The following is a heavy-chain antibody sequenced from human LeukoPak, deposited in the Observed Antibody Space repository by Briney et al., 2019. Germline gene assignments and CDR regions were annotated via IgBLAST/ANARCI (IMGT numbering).Heavy chain of an antibody. D-gene: IGHD6-13*01. J-gene: IGHJ5*02. CDR2: IIPIFGTA. CDR1: VGTLSSYA. CDR3: ARVGSSSWYSRFDP. V-gene: IGHV1-69*13. Sequence: ASERVSCKPSVGTLSSYAISWVRQAPRQGLEWMGGIIPIFGTANYAQKFHGRVTITADEPTSTAYMELSSLRSEDTAVYYCARVGSSSWYSRFDPWGQGTLVTVSS.